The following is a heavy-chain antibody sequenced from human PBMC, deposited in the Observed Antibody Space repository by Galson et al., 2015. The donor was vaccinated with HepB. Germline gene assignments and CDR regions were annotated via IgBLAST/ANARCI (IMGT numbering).Heavy chain of an antibody. J-gene: IGHJ4*02. D-gene: IGHD1-26*01. CDR1: GGSISSGDYY. V-gene: IGHV4-30-4*01. CDR3: ARAGGSYYERFDY. CDR2: IYYSGST. Sequence: TLSLTCTVSGGSISSGDYYWSWIRQPPGKCLEWIGYIYYSGSTYYNPSLKSRVTISVDTSKNQFSLKLSSVTAADTAVYYCARAGGSYYERFDYWGQGTLVTVSS.